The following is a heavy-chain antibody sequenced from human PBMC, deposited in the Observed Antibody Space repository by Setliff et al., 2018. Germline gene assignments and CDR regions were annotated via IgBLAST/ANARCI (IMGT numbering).Heavy chain of an antibody. J-gene: IGHJ6*03. CDR1: GLIFSNNW. CDR2: INKDGSEI. Sequence: PGGSLRLSCVASGLIFSNNWMSWVRQAPGKGLEWVTNINKDGSEIYFVDSVKGRFTISRDNAKNSLYLQMYSLRAEDTAVYYCARLIAAPPNYYYMDVWGKGTTVTVSS. CDR3: ARLIAAPPNYYYMDV. D-gene: IGHD6-6*01. V-gene: IGHV3-7*03.